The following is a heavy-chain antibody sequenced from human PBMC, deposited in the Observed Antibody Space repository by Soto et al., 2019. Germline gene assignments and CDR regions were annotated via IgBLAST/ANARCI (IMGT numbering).Heavy chain of an antibody. Sequence: EVQLVESGGGLIQPGGSLRLACVASGFTFSGDWMHWVRQVPGKGLVWVSRISPDGTTTYYADSVKGRFTISRDNAKNTLYLPMNGLRADDTAVYYCSRGRSPYYGYFDPWGPGNPGHRLL. CDR3: SRGRSPYYGYFDP. D-gene: IGHD3-3*01. J-gene: IGHJ5*02. V-gene: IGHV3-74*01. CDR1: GFTFSGDW. CDR2: ISPDGTTT.